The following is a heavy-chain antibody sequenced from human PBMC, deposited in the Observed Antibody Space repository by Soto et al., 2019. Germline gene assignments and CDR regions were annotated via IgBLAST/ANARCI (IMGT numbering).Heavy chain of an antibody. V-gene: IGHV5-10-1*01. CDR1: GYSFTSYW. D-gene: IGHD2-15*01. CDR3: ATMLLNDLGALDI. J-gene: IGHJ3*02. CDR2: IDPSDSYT. Sequence: GESLKISCKGSGYSFTSYWIGWVRQMPGKGLEWMGRIDPSDSYTNYSPSFQGHVTISADKSISTAYLQWSSLKASDTAMYYCATMLLNDLGALDIWGQGTMVTVSS.